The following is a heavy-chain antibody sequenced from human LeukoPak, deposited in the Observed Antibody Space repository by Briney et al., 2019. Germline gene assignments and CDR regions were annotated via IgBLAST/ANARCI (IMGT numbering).Heavy chain of an antibody. CDR3: AREGPKSGYYYMDV. CDR1: GYTFTSYD. J-gene: IGHJ6*03. Sequence: GASVKVSCKASGYTFTSYDINWVRQATGQGLEWMGWMNPNSGNTGYAQKFQGRVTITRNTSISTAYMELSSLRSEDTAVYYCAREGPKSGYYYMDVWGKGTTVTVSS. CDR2: MNPNSGNT. V-gene: IGHV1-8*03.